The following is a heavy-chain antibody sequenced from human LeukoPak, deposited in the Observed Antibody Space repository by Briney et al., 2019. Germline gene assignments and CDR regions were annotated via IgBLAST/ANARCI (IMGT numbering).Heavy chain of an antibody. CDR2: ISGSGGST. Sequence: PGGSLRLSCAASGFTFSSNAMSWVRQAPEKGLEWVSAISGSGGSTYYADSVKGRFTISRDNSKNTLYLQMNSLRAEDTAVYYCAKAPYYYDSSALEVAFDIWGQGTMVTVSS. V-gene: IGHV3-23*01. CDR1: GFTFSSNA. CDR3: AKAPYYYDSSALEVAFDI. J-gene: IGHJ3*02. D-gene: IGHD3-22*01.